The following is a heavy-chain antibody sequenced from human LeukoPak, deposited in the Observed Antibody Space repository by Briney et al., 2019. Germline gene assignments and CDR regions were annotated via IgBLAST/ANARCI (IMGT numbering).Heavy chain of an antibody. CDR2: IYYSGST. J-gene: IGHJ6*02. D-gene: IGHD4-17*01. CDR1: GGSISSSSYY. CDR3: ARIRATTVTTRYYGMDV. V-gene: IGHV4-39*07. Sequence: SETLSLTCTVSGGSISSSSYYWGWIRQPPGKGLEWIGSIYYSGSTYYNPSLKSRVTISVDTSKNQFSLKLSSVTAADTAVYYCARIRATTVTTRYYGMDVWGQGTTVTVSS.